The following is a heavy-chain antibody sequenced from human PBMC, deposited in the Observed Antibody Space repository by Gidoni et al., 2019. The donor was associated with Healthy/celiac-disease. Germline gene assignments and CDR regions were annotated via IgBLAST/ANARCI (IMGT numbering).Heavy chain of an antibody. J-gene: IGHJ4*02. D-gene: IGHD4-17*01. CDR1: VFTFICYS. V-gene: IGHV3-21*01. CDR3: ARDRSTVVTPDGSGFDY. Sequence: VQLVESGGGLVKPGGPLRLPCAASVFTFICYSMNRVRQAPGKGLEWVSSISSSSSYIYYADSVKGRFTISRDNAKNSLYLQMNSLRAEDTAVYYCARDRSTVVTPDGSGFDYWGQGTLVTVSS. CDR2: ISSSSSYI.